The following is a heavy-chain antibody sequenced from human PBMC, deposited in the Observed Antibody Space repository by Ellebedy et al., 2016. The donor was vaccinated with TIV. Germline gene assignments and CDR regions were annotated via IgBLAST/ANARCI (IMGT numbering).Heavy chain of an antibody. V-gene: IGHV1-69*13. CDR2: IIPIFGTA. D-gene: IGHD1-7*01. Sequence: SVKVSCXASGGTFSSYAISWVRQAPGQGLEWMGGIIPIFGTANYAQKFQGRVTITADESTSTAYMELSSLRSEDTAVYYCARADWNYASLFFDYWGQGTLVTVSS. CDR1: GGTFSSYA. CDR3: ARADWNYASLFFDY. J-gene: IGHJ4*02.